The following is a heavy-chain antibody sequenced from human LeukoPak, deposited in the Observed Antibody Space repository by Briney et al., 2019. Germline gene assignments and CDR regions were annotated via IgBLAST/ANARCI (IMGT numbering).Heavy chain of an antibody. D-gene: IGHD3-22*01. CDR1: GGSISSYY. J-gene: IGHJ3*02. V-gene: IGHV4-59*01. CDR2: IYYSGST. Sequence: PSETLSLTCAVSGGSISSYYWSWIRQPPGKGLEWIGYIYYSGSTNYNPSLKSRVTISVDTSKNQFSLKLSSVTAADTAVYYCARGFYDSSGYYYVDAFDIWGQGTMSPSPQ. CDR3: ARGFYDSSGYYYVDAFDI.